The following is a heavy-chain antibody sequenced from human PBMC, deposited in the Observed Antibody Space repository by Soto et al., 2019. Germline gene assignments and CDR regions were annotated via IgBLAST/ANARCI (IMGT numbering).Heavy chain of an antibody. CDR1: GFTFSSYG. D-gene: IGHD3-10*01. J-gene: IGHJ6*02. CDR3: ARDYYYGSGSYYNARLEGRMDV. Sequence: GGSLRLSCAASGFTFSSYGMHWVRQAPGKGLEWVAVIWYDGSNKYYADSVKGRFTISRDNSKNTLYLQMNSLRAEDTAVYYCARDYYYGSGSYYNARLEGRMDVWGQGTTVTVSS. V-gene: IGHV3-33*01. CDR2: IWYDGSNK.